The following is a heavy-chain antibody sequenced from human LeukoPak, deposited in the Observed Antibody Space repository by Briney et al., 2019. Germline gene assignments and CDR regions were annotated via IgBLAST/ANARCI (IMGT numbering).Heavy chain of an antibody. CDR1: GFTFSSYS. D-gene: IGHD6-6*01. J-gene: IGHJ3*02. CDR3: ERGAKSIAARPGAFDI. V-gene: IGHV3-21*01. CDR2: ISFGSSYI. Sequence: PGGSLRLSCAASGFTFSSYSVNWVRQAPGKGLEWVSSISFGSSYIFYADSVKGRFTVSRDNAKNSLYLQMSSLRVEDTALYYCERGAKSIAARPGAFDIWGRGTVVTVSS.